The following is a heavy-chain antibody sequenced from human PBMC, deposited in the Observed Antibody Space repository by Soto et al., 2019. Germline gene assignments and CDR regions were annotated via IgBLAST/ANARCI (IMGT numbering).Heavy chain of an antibody. CDR1: GFSFKNYG. V-gene: IGHV3-30*03. CDR2: ISDDGSGK. D-gene: IGHD3-16*01. J-gene: IGHJ4*02. Sequence: QVQLVESGGGVVQPGRSLRLSCAASGFSFKNYGMHWVRQAPGKGLEWVALISDDGSGKYYIDSVKGRFTISRDNSKNTWLLKMNSLRVDATAGYFWGGGQYFSDYWGQGTLVTVSS. CDR3: GGGQYFSDY.